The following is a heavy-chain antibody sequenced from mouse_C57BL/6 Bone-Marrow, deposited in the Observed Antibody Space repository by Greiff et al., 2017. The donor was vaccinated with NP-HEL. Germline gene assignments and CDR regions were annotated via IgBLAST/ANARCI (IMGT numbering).Heavy chain of an antibody. D-gene: IGHD4-1*01. V-gene: IGHV1-55*01. J-gene: IGHJ2*01. CDR2: IYPGSGST. CDR1: GYTFTSYW. CDR3: ARDWDDFDY. Sequence: VKLQQPGAELVKPGASVKMSCKASGYTFTSYWITWVKQRPGHGLEWIGDIYPGSGSTNYNEKFKSKATLTVDTSSSTAYMQLSSLTSEDSAVYYCARDWDDFDYWGQGTTLTVSS.